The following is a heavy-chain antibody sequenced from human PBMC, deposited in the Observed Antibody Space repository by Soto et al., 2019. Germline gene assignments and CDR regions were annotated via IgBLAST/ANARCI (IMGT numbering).Heavy chain of an antibody. CDR2: IYYSGST. J-gene: IGHJ5*02. D-gene: IGHD2-2*01. CDR1: GGSISSSSYY. V-gene: IGHV4-39*01. Sequence: SETLSLTCTVSGGSISSSSYYWGWIRQPPGKGLEWIGSIYYSGSTYYNPSLKSRVTISVDTSKNQFSLKLSSVTAADTAVYYCARQRGCSSTSCYEAGDWFDPWGQGTLVTVSS. CDR3: ARQRGCSSTSCYEAGDWFDP.